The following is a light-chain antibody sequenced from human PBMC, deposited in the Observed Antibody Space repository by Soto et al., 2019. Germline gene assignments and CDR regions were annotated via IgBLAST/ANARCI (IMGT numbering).Light chain of an antibody. CDR1: SSDVGGYNS. J-gene: IGLJ2*01. Sequence: QSALTQPPSASGSPVQSVTISCTGTSSDVGGYNSVSWYQQHPGKAPKLMIYEVNKRPSGVPDRFSASKSDSTASLTVSGLQAEDEAHYYCSSYAGSKNLVFGGGTKLTVL. V-gene: IGLV2-8*01. CDR3: SSYAGSKNLV. CDR2: EVN.